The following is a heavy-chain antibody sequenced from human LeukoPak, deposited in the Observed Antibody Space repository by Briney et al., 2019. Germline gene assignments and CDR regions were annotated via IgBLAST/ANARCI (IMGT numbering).Heavy chain of an antibody. V-gene: IGHV1-2*02. Sequence: ASVKVSCKASGYTFTGYYMHWVRQAPGQGLEWMGWINPNSGGTNYAQKFQGRVTMTRDTSISTAYMELSRLRSDDTAVYYCAREGRQVSLDTAMVSLDYWGQGTLVTVSS. CDR2: INPNSGGT. D-gene: IGHD5-18*01. CDR3: AREGRQVSLDTAMVSLDY. CDR1: GYTFTGYY. J-gene: IGHJ4*02.